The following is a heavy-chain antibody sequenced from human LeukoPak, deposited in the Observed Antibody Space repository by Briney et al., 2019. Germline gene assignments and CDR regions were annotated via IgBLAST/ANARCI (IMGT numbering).Heavy chain of an antibody. CDR1: GFTFSSYS. Sequence: PGGSPRLSCAASGFTFSSYSMNWVRQAPGKGLEWVSSISSSSSYIYYADSVKGRFTISRDNAKNSLYLQMNSLRAEDTAVYYCASDGYSSGWYEGYWGQGTLVTVSS. V-gene: IGHV3-21*01. CDR3: ASDGYSSGWYEGY. CDR2: ISSSSSYI. D-gene: IGHD6-19*01. J-gene: IGHJ4*02.